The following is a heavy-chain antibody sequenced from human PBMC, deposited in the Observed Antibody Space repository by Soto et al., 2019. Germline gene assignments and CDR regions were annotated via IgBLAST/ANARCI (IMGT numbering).Heavy chain of an antibody. J-gene: IGHJ4*02. Sequence: PSETLSLTCAVSGGSISSSNWWSWVRQPPGKGLEWIGEIYHSGSTNYNPSLKSRVTISVDKSKSQFSLKLSSVTAADTAVYYCARYIVATRRIYCSGGSCPGIFDYWGQGTLVTVSS. CDR1: GGSISSSNW. V-gene: IGHV4-4*02. D-gene: IGHD2-15*01. CDR3: ARYIVATRRIYCSGGSCPGIFDY. CDR2: IYHSGST.